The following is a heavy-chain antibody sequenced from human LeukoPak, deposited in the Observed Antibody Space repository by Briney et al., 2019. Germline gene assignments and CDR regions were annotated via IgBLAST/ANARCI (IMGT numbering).Heavy chain of an antibody. V-gene: IGHV3-48*03. D-gene: IGHD2-21*02. J-gene: IGHJ4*02. CDR1: GFTFSSYE. Sequence: GGSLRLSCAASGFTFSSYEMNWVRQAPGKGLAWVSYISSSGSTIYYADSVKGRFTISRDNAKNSLYLQMNSLRAEDTAVYYCARELELVTPFDYWGQGTLVTVSS. CDR3: ARELELVTPFDY. CDR2: ISSSGSTI.